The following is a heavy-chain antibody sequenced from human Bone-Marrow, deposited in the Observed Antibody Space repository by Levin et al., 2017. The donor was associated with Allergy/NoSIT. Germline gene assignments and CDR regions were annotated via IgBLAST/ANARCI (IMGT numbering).Heavy chain of an antibody. V-gene: IGHV3-15*05. CDR3: VWVFRDY. CDR1: RFALSDAW. Sequence: GESLKISCAGSRFALSDAWMSWVRQAPGKGLEWIGLIKTKREGGTTDYTAAVKGRFTISRDESENTVYLQMNSLKAEDTAVCYCVWVFRDYWGQGTLVTVSS. CDR2: IKTKREGGTT. D-gene: IGHD1-26*01. J-gene: IGHJ4*02.